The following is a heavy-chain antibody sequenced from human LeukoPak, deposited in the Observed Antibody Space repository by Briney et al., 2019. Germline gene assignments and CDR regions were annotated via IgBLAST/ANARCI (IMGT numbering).Heavy chain of an antibody. CDR1: GFIVSSNY. CDR2: IYTDDRT. Sequence: GGSLRLSCSVSGFIVSSNYMSWVRQAPGKGLKYVSVIYTDDRTYYADSVKGRFIISRDNSRNTPYLQMNSLRAEDTAVYYCVTTTWDTVMIHTPPFDHWGQGTLVTVSS. V-gene: IGHV3-66*01. J-gene: IGHJ4*02. CDR3: VTTTWDTVMIHTPPFDH. D-gene: IGHD3-16*01.